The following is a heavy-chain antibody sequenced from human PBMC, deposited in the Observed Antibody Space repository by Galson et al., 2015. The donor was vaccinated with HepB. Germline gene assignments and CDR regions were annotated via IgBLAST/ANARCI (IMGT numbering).Heavy chain of an antibody. V-gene: IGHV1-46*01. J-gene: IGHJ6*02. Sequence: SVKVSCKASGYTFTSYYMHWVRQAPGQGLEWMGIINPSGGSTSYAQKFQGRVTMTTDTSTSTAYMELRSLRSDDTAVYYCARPVVPAARYYYYGMGVWGQGTTVTVSS. D-gene: IGHD2-2*01. CDR1: GYTFTSYY. CDR3: ARPVVPAARYYYYGMGV. CDR2: INPSGGST.